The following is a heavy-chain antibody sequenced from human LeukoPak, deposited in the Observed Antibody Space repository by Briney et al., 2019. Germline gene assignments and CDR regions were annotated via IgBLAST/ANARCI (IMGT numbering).Heavy chain of an antibody. CDR2: MNPSSGNT. D-gene: IGHD3-22*01. Sequence: ASVKVSCKASGYTLTSYDINWVRQATGQGLEWMGWMNPSSGNTGYAQKFQGRVTMTRNTSISTAYMELSSLRSEDTAVYYCARTRSYYYDSSGYYWNPDDAFDIWGQGTMVTVSS. CDR1: GYTLTSYD. CDR3: ARTRSYYYDSSGYYWNPDDAFDI. V-gene: IGHV1-8*01. J-gene: IGHJ3*02.